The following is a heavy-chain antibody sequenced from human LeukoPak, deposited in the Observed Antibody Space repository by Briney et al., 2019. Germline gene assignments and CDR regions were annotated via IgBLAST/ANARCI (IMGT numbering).Heavy chain of an antibody. V-gene: IGHV3-7*01. D-gene: IGHD5-24*01. CDR1: GFTFSSYW. CDR3: VREARESGGFDY. CDR2: IKQDGSEK. J-gene: IGHJ4*02. Sequence: GGFLRLSCAGSGFTFSSYWMTWVRQAPGKGLEWVANIKQDGSEKYYVDSVKGRFTISRDNAKNSLYLQMNSLRTEDTAVYYCVREARESGGFDYWGQGTLVTVSS.